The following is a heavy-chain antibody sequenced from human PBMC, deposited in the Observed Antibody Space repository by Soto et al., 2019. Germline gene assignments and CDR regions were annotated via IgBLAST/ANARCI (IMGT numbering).Heavy chain of an antibody. Sequence: QLVESGGDLVKPGGSLRLSCAASGFAFSNAWISWVRQAPGKGLEWVGRIKSRTEGGTTDYAATVEGRFTISRDDSKNTLYLQRNSLKSEDTAVYYCPPHPRIVLPGGWGHGTLVSVSS. CDR1: GFAFSNAW. CDR3: PPHPRIVLPGG. J-gene: IGHJ4*01. V-gene: IGHV3-15*01. CDR2: IKSRTEGGTT. D-gene: IGHD3-22*01.